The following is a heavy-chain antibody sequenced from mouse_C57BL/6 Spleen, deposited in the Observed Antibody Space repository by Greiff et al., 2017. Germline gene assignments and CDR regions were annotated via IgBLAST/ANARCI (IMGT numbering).Heavy chain of an antibody. CDR1: GYTFTDYE. Sequence: QVQLKQSGAELVRPGASVTLSCKVSGYTFTDYEMHWVKQTPVHGLEWIGAIDPETGGTAYNQKLKGKAILTADKSSSTAYMELRRLTTEDTAVYYCTKERGYYSNYHYAVDYWGQGTSVTVSS. J-gene: IGHJ4*01. CDR2: IDPETGGT. V-gene: IGHV1-15*01. D-gene: IGHD2-5*01. CDR3: TKERGYYSNYHYAVDY.